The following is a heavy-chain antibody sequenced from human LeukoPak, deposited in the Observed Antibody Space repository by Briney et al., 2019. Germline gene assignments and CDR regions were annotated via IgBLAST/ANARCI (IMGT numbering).Heavy chain of an antibody. CDR3: ARNEYSGSYYGSEAHFDY. CDR1: GGSISSYY. CDR2: IYYSGST. Sequence: SETLSLTCTVSGGSISSYYWSWIRQPPGKGLEWIGYIYYSGSTSYNPSLKSRVTISVDTSKNQFSLKLSSVTAADTAVYYCARNEYSGSYYGSEAHFDYWGQGTLVTVSS. J-gene: IGHJ4*02. D-gene: IGHD1-26*01. V-gene: IGHV4-59*01.